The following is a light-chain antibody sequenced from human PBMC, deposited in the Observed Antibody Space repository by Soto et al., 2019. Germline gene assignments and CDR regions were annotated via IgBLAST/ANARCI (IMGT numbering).Light chain of an antibody. J-gene: IGKJ2*01. CDR3: LQYHFCPYP. CDR1: TSVISW. CDR2: KAS. V-gene: IGKV1-5*03. Sequence: DTQMTQSPSIVSASVGDRVTITCRASTSVISWLAWYQQKPGQAPRLLIYKASSLESGVPSSFSRSGSGTEFTLSINRLQPGHVATYYCLQYHFCPYPFGHWTKLEI.